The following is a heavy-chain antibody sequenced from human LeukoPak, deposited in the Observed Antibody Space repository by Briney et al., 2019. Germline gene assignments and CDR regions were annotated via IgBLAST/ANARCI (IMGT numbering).Heavy chain of an antibody. V-gene: IGHV3-20*04. D-gene: IGHD6-13*01. J-gene: IGHJ4*02. Sequence: GGSLRLSCAASGFTFSSYAMSWVRQAPGKGLEWVSGINWNGGSTGYADSVKGRFTISRDNAKNSLYLQMNSLRAEDTALYYCARGTLKAAATDFDYWGQGTLVTVSS. CDR2: INWNGGST. CDR1: GFTFSSYA. CDR3: ARGTLKAAATDFDY.